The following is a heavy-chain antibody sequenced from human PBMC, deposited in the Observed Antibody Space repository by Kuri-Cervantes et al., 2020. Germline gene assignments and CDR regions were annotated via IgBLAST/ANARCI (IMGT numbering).Heavy chain of an antibody. CDR2: IYPGDSDT. D-gene: IGHD2-15*01. V-gene: IGHV5-51*01. J-gene: IGHJ4*02. CDR1: GYSFSDYW. Sequence: GESLKISCQGSGYSFSDYWIGWVRQMPGKGLEWMGIIYPGDSDTRYSPSFLGQVTMSVDKSISAAYLQWSSLKSSDTAMYYCARRQSCSSGTCYADYRGQGSLVTVSS. CDR3: ARRQSCSSGTCYADY.